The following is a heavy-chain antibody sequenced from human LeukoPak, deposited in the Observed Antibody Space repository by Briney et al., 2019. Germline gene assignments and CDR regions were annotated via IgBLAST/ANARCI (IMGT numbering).Heavy chain of an antibody. Sequence: ASVKVSCKASGYTFKDYYIHWVRQVPGQGLEWMGRMNPDGGRTDYAQNFQGRVTMTSDMSIDTAYLDLTRLTSDDTATYFCTRNLVGYDPFDIWGQGTLVTVSS. D-gene: IGHD1-26*01. V-gene: IGHV1-2*02. CDR2: MNPDGGRT. J-gene: IGHJ3*02. CDR1: GYTFKDYY. CDR3: TRNLVGYDPFDI.